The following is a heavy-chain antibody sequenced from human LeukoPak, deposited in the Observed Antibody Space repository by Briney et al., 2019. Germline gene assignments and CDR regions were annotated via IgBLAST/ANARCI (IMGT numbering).Heavy chain of an antibody. V-gene: IGHV4-39*01. CDR3: ARRAGLDDYQGWAIFGGDYFDY. CDR2: IYYSGST. D-gene: IGHD3-3*01. J-gene: IGHJ4*02. Sequence: SETLSLTCTVSGGSISSSSYYWGWIRQPPGKGLEWIGSIYYSGSTYYNPSLKSRVTISVDTSKNQFSLKLSSVTAADTAVYYCARRAGLDDYQGWAIFGGDYFDYWGQGTLVPVSS. CDR1: GGSISSSSYY.